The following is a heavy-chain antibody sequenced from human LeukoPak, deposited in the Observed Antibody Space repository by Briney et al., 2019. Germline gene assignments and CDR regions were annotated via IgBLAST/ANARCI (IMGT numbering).Heavy chain of an antibody. J-gene: IGHJ5*02. V-gene: IGHV1-69*05. CDR2: IIPIFGTA. CDR1: GGTFSSYA. D-gene: IGHD6-13*01. Sequence: SVKVSWKASGGTFSSYAISWVRQAPGQGLEWMGGIIPIFGTANYAQKFQGRVTITTDESTSTAYMELSSLRSEDTAVYYCASSSSWYLGYNWFDPWGQGTLVTVSS. CDR3: ASSSSWYLGYNWFDP.